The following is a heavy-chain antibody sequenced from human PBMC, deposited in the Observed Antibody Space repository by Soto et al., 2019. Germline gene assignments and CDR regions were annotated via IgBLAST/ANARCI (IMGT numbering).Heavy chain of an antibody. CDR2: ITNNSRTI. Sequence: PGGSLRLSCAASGFTFSKYSMNWVRQAPGKGLEWVSYITNNSRTIYEADFMRGRFTISRDNGKNSLYLEMNSLRAEDTAIYYCTSALIDHWGQGTLVTVSS. V-gene: IGHV3-48*01. CDR1: GFTFSKYS. J-gene: IGHJ4*02. CDR3: TSALIDH.